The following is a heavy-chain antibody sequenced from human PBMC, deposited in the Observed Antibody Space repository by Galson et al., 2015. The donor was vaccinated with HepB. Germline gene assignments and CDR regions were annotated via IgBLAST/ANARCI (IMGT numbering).Heavy chain of an antibody. CDR3: AREYSASWYPGLGY. Sequence: SLRLSCAASGFIVSRNHMSWVRQAPGKGLEWVSVIYTSGTTYYADSVKGRFTISRDNSKNTLYLQMNSLRAEDTAVYYCAREYSASWYPGLGYWGQGTLVTVSS. V-gene: IGHV3-53*01. D-gene: IGHD5-12*01. CDR2: IYTSGTT. CDR1: GFIVSRNH. J-gene: IGHJ4*02.